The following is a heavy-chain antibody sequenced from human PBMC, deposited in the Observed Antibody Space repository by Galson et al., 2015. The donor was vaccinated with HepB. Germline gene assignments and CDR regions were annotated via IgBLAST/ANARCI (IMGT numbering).Heavy chain of an antibody. CDR1: GFTFSRYA. D-gene: IGHD4-23*01. V-gene: IGHV3-23*01. CDR2: ISGSGGST. Sequence: SLRLSCAASGFTFSRYAMSWVRQAPGKGLEWVSAISGSGGSTYYADSVRGRFTISRDNSKNTLYLQMNSLRAEDTAVYYCAKDRTVVTSHFDYWGQGTLVTVSS. CDR3: AKDRTVVTSHFDY. J-gene: IGHJ4*02.